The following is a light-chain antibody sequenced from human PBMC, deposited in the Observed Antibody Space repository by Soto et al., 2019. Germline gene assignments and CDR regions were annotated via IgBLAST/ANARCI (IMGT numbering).Light chain of an antibody. CDR2: DVS. V-gene: IGLV2-14*01. Sequence: QSALTQPASVSGSPGQSITISCTGTSSDVGGYNYVSWYQHHPGKAPKLMIYDVSHRPSGVSNRFSGSKSGNTASLTISGLQAEYEADYYCSSYTSSSTLGIFGGGTKLTVL. J-gene: IGLJ2*01. CDR1: SSDVGGYNY. CDR3: SSYTSSSTLGI.